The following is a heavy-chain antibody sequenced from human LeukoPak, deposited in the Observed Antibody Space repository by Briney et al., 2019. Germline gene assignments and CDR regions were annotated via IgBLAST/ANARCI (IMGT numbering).Heavy chain of an antibody. CDR1: GYTFTTYY. J-gene: IGHJ4*02. CDR3: ARASGGSYYQCLEY. D-gene: IGHD1-26*01. V-gene: IGHV1-2*02. Sequence: ASVKVSCKASGYTFTTYYMHWVRQAPGQGLEWMGWMNPNSGATKYAQKFQGRVTMTRDTSISTAYMELSRLRSDDTAVYYCARASGGSYYQCLEYWGQGTLVTVSS. CDR2: MNPNSGAT.